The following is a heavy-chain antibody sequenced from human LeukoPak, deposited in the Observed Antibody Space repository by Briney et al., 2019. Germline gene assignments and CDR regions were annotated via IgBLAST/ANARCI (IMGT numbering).Heavy chain of an antibody. V-gene: IGHV3-23*01. CDR3: ARYYGSGSYWTDY. D-gene: IGHD3-10*01. J-gene: IGHJ4*02. CDR2: ISGSGGNT. Sequence: TGGSLRLSCAASGFNFSSYAMSWVRQAPGKGLEWVSAISGSGGNTYYADSVKGRFTISRDNSKNTLYLQMNSLRAEDTAVYYCARYYGSGSYWTDYWGQGTLVTVSS. CDR1: GFNFSSYA.